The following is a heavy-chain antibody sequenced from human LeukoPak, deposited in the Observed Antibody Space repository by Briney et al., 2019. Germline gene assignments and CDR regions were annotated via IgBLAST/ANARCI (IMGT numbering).Heavy chain of an antibody. Sequence: GGSLRLSCVASGFTFSSHAMHWVRQAPGKGLVWVSHINSDGSSTTYTDSVKGRFTISRDDAKNTLYLQMSSLRAEDTAVYYCARDSNYQPDFWGQGTLVIVSS. J-gene: IGHJ4*02. V-gene: IGHV3-74*01. CDR1: GFTFSSHA. CDR3: ARDSNYQPDF. D-gene: IGHD4-11*01. CDR2: INSDGSST.